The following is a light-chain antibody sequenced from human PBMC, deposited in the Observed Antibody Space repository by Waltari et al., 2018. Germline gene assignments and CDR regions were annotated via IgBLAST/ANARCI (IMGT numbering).Light chain of an antibody. Sequence: EIVMTQSPATLSVSPGERATLSCRASQSGSSNLAWYQQKPGQAPSLLIYGASTRATGFPARFSGSGSGTEFTLTISSLQSEDFAVYYCQQYNNWPPELTFGGGTKVEIK. J-gene: IGKJ4*01. CDR2: GAS. V-gene: IGKV3-15*01. CDR3: QQYNNWPPELT. CDR1: QSGSSN.